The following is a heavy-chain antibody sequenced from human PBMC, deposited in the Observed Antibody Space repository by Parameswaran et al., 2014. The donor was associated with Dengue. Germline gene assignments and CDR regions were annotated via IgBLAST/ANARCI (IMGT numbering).Heavy chain of an antibody. J-gene: IGHJ6*03. D-gene: IGHD3-3*01. CDR3: ARYYDFWSGFYGYYMDV. V-gene: IGHV4-59*13. CDR2: MYYSGST. Sequence: PGKGLEWIGYMYYSGSTNYNPSLKSRVTISVDTSKNQFSLKLNSVTAADTAVYYCARYYDFWSGFYGYYMDVWGKGTTVTVSS.